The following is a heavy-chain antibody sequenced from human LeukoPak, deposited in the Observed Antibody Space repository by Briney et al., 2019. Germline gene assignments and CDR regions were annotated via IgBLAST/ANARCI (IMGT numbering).Heavy chain of an antibody. V-gene: IGHV1-2*02. Sequence: GASVKVSCKASGFTLTDYIHWVRQDPRQGLQWMGWIKPNSGDTDYAQKFQGRVTMTRDTSISTVYMELSSLRSDDTAVYYCARADSVPAGDYHYWYMDVWGKGTTDTVSS. J-gene: IGHJ6*03. D-gene: IGHD2-2*01. CDR3: ARADSVPAGDYHYWYMDV. CDR2: IKPNSGDT. CDR1: GFTLTDY.